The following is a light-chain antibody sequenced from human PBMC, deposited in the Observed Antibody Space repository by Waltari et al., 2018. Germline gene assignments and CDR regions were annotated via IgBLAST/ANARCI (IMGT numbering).Light chain of an antibody. J-gene: IGLJ2*01. V-gene: IGLV3-19*01. CDR1: SLRIYY. Sequence: SSELTQDPAVSVALGQTVRITCQGDSLRIYYLSWFLQKPGQAPALVIYGKNSRPSGIPDRFSASSSGSTASLTIIGAQAEDEADYYCHSRDISGDVLIGGGTKLTVV. CDR2: GKN. CDR3: HSRDISGDVL.